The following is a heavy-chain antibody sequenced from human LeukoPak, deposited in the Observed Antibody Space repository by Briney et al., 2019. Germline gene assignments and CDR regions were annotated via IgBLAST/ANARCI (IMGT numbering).Heavy chain of an antibody. D-gene: IGHD6-19*01. CDR2: VCRNGDT. V-gene: IGHV4-38-2*01. J-gene: IGHJ5*02. CDR3: ARHPYGPVREAFFDP. CDR1: GDSISSDNC. Sequence: SETLSLTCAVSGDSISSDNCWGWIRQPPGKGLEWIGSVCRNGDTNYNPPLKSRVTISIDTSKNQFSLKLTSVTAADTAVYYCARHPYGPVREAFFDPWGQGTLVTVSS.